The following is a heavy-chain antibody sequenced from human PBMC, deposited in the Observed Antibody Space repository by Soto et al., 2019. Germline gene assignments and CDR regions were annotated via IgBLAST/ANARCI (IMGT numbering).Heavy chain of an antibody. J-gene: IGHJ6*02. Sequence: QITLKESGPTLVKPTQTLTLTCTFSGFSLSTSGVGVGWIRQPPGKALEWLALIYWDDDKRYSPSLRSRLTITKDTSKNQVVLTMTNMDPVYTATYYCAHRTIQVYGMDVWGQGTTFTVSS. CDR1: GFSLSTSGVG. V-gene: IGHV2-5*02. CDR2: IYWDDDK. D-gene: IGHD5-18*01. CDR3: AHRTIQVYGMDV.